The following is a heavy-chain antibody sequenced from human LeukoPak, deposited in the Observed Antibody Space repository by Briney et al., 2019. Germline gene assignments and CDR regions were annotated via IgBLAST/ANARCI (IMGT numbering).Heavy chain of an antibody. V-gene: IGHV4-34*01. CDR2: INHSGST. CDR3: ARGTSSGWSSKYFQH. Sequence: SETLSLTCAVYGGSFSGYYWSWIRQPPGKGLEWIGEINHSGSTNYNPSLKSRVTISVGTSKNQFSLKLSSVTAADTAVYYCARGTSSGWSSKYFQHWGQGTLVTVSS. CDR1: GGSFSGYY. D-gene: IGHD6-19*01. J-gene: IGHJ1*01.